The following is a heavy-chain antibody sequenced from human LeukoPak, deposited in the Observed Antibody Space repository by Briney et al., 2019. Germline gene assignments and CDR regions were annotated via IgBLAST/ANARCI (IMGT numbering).Heavy chain of an antibody. V-gene: IGHV4-59*11. CDR2: IYYSGST. J-gene: IGHJ4*02. D-gene: IGHD3-10*01. CDR3: ARGDRREYYFDY. CDR1: GGSISSHY. Sequence: SETLSLTCTVSGGSISSHYWSWIRQPPGKGLEWIGYIYYSGSTNYNPSLMSRVTISVDTSKNQFSLKLSSVTAADTAVYYCARGDRREYYFDYWGQGTLVTVSS.